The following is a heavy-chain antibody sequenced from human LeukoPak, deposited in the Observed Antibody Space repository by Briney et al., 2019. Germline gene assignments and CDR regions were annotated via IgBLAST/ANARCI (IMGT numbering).Heavy chain of an antibody. D-gene: IGHD1-26*01. CDR3: ARDGGRTLRRRFFLDS. CDR2: INAKGDYI. J-gene: IGHJ4*02. CDR1: GFTIGGYS. V-gene: IGHV3-21*01. Sequence: PGGSLRLSCAAPGFTIGGYSMNWVRQAPGKGLEWVASINAKGDYIYYGDSVKGRFTTSRDNAENSVSLQMNSLRVEDTATYYCARDGGRTLRRRFFLDSWGQGALVTVSS.